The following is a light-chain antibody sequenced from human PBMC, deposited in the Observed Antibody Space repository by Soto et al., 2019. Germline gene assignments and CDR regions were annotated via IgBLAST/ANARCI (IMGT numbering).Light chain of an antibody. J-gene: IGKJ5*01. CDR3: QQRRSWPPTIT. V-gene: IGKV3D-20*02. CDR2: GAS. Sequence: VLTQSPGTLSLSPGEGATLSCRASQSVNSTFLAWFQQNPGRAPRLLIYGASSRATGIPHRFSGSGSGTDFTLTISRLEPEDFAVYYCQQRRSWPPTITFGQGTRLEIK. CDR1: QSVNSTF.